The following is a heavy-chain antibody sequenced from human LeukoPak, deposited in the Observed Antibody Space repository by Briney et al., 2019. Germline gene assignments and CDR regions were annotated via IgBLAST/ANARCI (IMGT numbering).Heavy chain of an antibody. V-gene: IGHV1-2*06. CDR2: INPNSGGT. CDR1: GYTFTGYY. J-gene: IGHJ4*02. D-gene: IGHD5-18*01. CDR3: ARDLDTAMDAFDY. Sequence: GASVKVSCKASGYTFTGYYMHWVRQAPGQGLEWMGRINPNSGGTNYAQKFQGRVTMTRDTSISTAYMELRSLRSDDTAVYYCARDLDTAMDAFDYWGQGTLVTVSS.